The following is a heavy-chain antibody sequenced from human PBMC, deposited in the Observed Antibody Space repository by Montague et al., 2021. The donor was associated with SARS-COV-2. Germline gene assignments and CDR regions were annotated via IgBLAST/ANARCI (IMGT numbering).Heavy chain of an antibody. CDR3: ARHYSATLPAVY. J-gene: IGHJ4*02. D-gene: IGHD2-15*01. V-gene: IGHV4-59*08. Sequence: KNKPSLTSRVTMSVDTSKNQFSLKVNSVTAADTAVYYCARHYSATLPAVYWGQGTLVTVSS.